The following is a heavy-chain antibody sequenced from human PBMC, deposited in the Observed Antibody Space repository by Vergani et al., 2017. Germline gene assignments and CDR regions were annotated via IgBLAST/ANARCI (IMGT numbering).Heavy chain of an antibody. J-gene: IGHJ5*02. V-gene: IGHV3-23*04. Sequence: EVQLVESGGGLVQPGGSLRLSCAASGFTFSSYAMSWVRQAPGKGLEWVSAISGSGGSTYYADSVKGRFTISRDNSKNTLYLQMNSLRAEDTAVYYCARDSDPGYCTNGVCYTGLNWFDPWGQGTLVTVSS. CDR3: ARDSDPGYCTNGVCYTGLNWFDP. CDR2: ISGSGGST. CDR1: GFTFSSYA. D-gene: IGHD2-8*01.